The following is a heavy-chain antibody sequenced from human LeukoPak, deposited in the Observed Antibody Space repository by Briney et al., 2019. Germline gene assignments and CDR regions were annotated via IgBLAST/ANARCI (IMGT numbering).Heavy chain of an antibody. CDR3: ARGWYCSSTSCSEPHY. J-gene: IGHJ4*02. V-gene: IGHV1-69*05. D-gene: IGHD2-2*01. CDR2: IIPIFGTA. CDR1: GGTFSSYA. Sequence: ASVKVSCKASGGTFSSYAISWVRQAPGQGLEWMGRIIPIFGTANYAQKFQGRVTMTRDTSTSTVYMELSSLRSEDTAVYYCARGWYCSSTSCSEPHYWGQGTLVTVSS.